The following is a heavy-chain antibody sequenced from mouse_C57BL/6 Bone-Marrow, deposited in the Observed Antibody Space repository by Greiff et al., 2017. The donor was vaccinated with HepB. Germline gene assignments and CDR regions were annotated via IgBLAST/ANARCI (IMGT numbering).Heavy chain of an antibody. D-gene: IGHD3-2*02. J-gene: IGHJ2*01. CDR3: ARGRQLRPLDY. CDR2: ISDGGSYT. CDR1: GFTFSSYA. Sequence: EVMLVESGGGLVKPGGSLKLFCAASGFTFSSYAMSWVRQTPEKRLEWVATISDGGSYTYYPDNVKGRFTISRDNAKNNLYLQMSHLKSEDTAMYYCARGRQLRPLDYWGQGTTLTVSS. V-gene: IGHV5-4*03.